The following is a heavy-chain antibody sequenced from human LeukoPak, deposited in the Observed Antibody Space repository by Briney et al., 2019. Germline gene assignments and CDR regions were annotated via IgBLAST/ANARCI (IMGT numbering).Heavy chain of an antibody. CDR1: GFTVSSNY. CDR2: IYSGGST. Sequence: GGSLRLSCAASGFTVSSNYMSWVRQAPGKGLEWVPVIYSGGSTYYADSVKGRFTISRDNSKNTLYLQMNSLRAEDTAVYYCAGAKTHYYDSSGYYFHWGQGTLVTVSS. CDR3: AGAKTHYYDSSGYYFH. V-gene: IGHV3-66*01. J-gene: IGHJ4*02. D-gene: IGHD3-22*01.